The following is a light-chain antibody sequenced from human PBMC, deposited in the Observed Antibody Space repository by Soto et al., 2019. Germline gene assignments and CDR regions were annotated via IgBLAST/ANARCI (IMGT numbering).Light chain of an antibody. CDR3: QSYDSSLTVV. CDR2: GNI. V-gene: IGLV1-40*01. J-gene: IGLJ2*01. Sequence: QSVLTQPPSVSGAPGQRVTISCTGSSSNIGAGYDVHWYQQVPGTAPKLLIYGNINRPSGVPDRFSGSKSGTSASLAIIGLQADDEADYYCQSYDSSLTVVFGGGTKVTVL. CDR1: SSNIGAGYD.